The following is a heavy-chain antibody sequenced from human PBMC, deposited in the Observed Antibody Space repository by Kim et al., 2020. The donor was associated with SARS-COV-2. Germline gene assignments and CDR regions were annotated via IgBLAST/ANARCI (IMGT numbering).Heavy chain of an antibody. D-gene: IGHD3-3*01. Sequence: GGSLRLSCAASGFTFSSYDIHWVRQAPGKGLEWVAVITSDGSNKYYADSVKGRFTISGDNSKNTLYLQMNSLRAEDTAVYYCAKDFFNLEWLLWDRFYYYGLDVWGHGNTVTVSS. CDR2: ITSDGSNK. J-gene: IGHJ6*02. V-gene: IGHV3-30*18. CDR3: AKDFFNLEWLLWDRFYYYGLDV. CDR1: GFTFSSYD.